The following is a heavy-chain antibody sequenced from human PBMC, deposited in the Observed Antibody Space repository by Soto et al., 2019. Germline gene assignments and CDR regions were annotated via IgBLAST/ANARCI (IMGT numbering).Heavy chain of an antibody. CDR3: ARDWGTGFYQLDS. D-gene: IGHD2-2*01. CDR1: GDSIGTTHSY. J-gene: IGHJ4*02. V-gene: IGHV4-39*02. CDR2: IHYSGST. Sequence: PSETLSLTCTVSGDSIGTTHSYWAWIRQSPGKGLEWIGNIHYSGSTYYMPSLRSRVTLSVDTSKNQFSLRLTSVTAEDTAVYYCARDWGTGFYQLDSWGQGTLVTVSS.